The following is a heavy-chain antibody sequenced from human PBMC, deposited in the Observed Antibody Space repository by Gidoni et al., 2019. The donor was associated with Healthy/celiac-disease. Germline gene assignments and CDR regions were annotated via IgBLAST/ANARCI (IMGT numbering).Heavy chain of an antibody. D-gene: IGHD3-10*01. J-gene: IGHJ4*02. V-gene: IGHV1-18*01. Sequence: QVQLVQSGAEVKKPGASVKVSGKAAGYTLTSYGSSWVRQAPGQWLEWMGWISAYNGNTNYAQKLQGRVTMTTATSTSTAYMELRSLSSDDTAVYYCARDPNRRALRDYYGSGSYRNDYWGQGTLVTVSS. CDR2: ISAYNGNT. CDR1: GYTLTSYG. CDR3: ARDPNRRALRDYYGSGSYRNDY.